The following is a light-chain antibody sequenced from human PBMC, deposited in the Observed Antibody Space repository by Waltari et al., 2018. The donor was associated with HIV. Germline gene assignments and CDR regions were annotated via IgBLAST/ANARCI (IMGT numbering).Light chain of an antibody. Sequence: QSALPQPHSVSASPGQSVTIPCTGGSDDVGRYDYVSWYRPLAGRAPKFIIYDVSNRPSGVPDRFSGSKSGNTASLTISGLQPDDEGDYYCCAYAAIYTYVFGSGTTVTVL. CDR2: DVS. CDR1: SDDVGRYDY. J-gene: IGLJ1*01. V-gene: IGLV2-11*01. CDR3: CAYAAIYTYV.